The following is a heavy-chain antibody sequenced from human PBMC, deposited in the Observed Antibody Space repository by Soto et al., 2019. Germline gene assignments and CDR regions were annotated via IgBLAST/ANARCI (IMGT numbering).Heavy chain of an antibody. Sequence: GGSLRLSCAASGFTFSSYSMNWVRQAPGKGLEWVSSISSSSSYIYYADSVKGRFTISRDNAKNSLYLQMNSLRAEDTAVYYCARVRLIYYDFWSGPDPYYMDVWGKGTTVTVSS. D-gene: IGHD3-3*01. V-gene: IGHV3-21*01. CDR3: ARVRLIYYDFWSGPDPYYMDV. J-gene: IGHJ6*03. CDR1: GFTFSSYS. CDR2: ISSSSSYI.